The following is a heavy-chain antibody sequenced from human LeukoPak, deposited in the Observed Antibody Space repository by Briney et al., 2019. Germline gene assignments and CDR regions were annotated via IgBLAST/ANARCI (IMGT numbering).Heavy chain of an antibody. CDR2: INPNSGGT. J-gene: IGHJ4*02. D-gene: IGHD2-8*01. V-gene: IGHV1-2*02. CDR1: GYTFTGYY. Sequence: ASVKVSCKASGYTFTGYYMHWVRQAPGKGLEWMGWINPNSGGTNYAQKFQGRVTMTRDTSIGTAYMELSRLRSDDTAVYYCARCIRGIRLSSLPTPFGYWGQGTLVTVSS. CDR3: ARCIRGIRLSSLPTPFGY.